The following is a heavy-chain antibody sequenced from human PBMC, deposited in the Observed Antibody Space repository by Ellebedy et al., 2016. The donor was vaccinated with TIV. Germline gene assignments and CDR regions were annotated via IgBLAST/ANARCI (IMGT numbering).Heavy chain of an antibody. CDR1: GYTFTSYD. CDR3: ATGQAREDQNRD. J-gene: IGHJ4*02. CDR2: MNPNSGNT. Sequence: ASVKVSXXASGYTFTSYDINWVRQATGQGLEWMGWMNPNSGNTGYAQKFQGRVTMTRNTSISTAYMELSSLRSEDTAVYYCATGQAREDQNRDWGQGTLVTVSS. V-gene: IGHV1-8*01. D-gene: IGHD2/OR15-2a*01.